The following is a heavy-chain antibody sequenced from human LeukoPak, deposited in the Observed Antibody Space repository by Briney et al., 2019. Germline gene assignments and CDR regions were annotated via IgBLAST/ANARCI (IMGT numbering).Heavy chain of an antibody. J-gene: IGHJ4*02. CDR2: IYHSGST. CDR3: ARASHDYGDYSHFDY. CDR1: GGSISSSNW. V-gene: IGHV4-4*02. Sequence: PSETLSLTCAVSGGSISSSNWWSWVRQPPGKGLEWIGEIYHSGSTNFNPSLKTRVTISVDKSKKHFSLKMTSMTAADTAVYYCARASHDYGDYSHFDYWGQGTLVTVSS. D-gene: IGHD4-17*01.